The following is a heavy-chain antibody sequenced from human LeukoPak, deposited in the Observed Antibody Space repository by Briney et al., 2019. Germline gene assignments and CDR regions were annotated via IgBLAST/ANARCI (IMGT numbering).Heavy chain of an antibody. J-gene: IGHJ4*02. CDR2: IIPIFGIA. D-gene: IGHD6-13*01. CDR3: ASNLPGYSSSWYRGPFDY. V-gene: IGHV1-69*04. Sequence: SVKVSCKASGGTFISYAISWVRQAPGQGLEWMGRIIPIFGIANYAQKFQGRVTITADKSTSTDYMELSSLRSEDTAVYYCASNLPGYSSSWYRGPFDYWGQGTLVTVSS. CDR1: GGTFISYA.